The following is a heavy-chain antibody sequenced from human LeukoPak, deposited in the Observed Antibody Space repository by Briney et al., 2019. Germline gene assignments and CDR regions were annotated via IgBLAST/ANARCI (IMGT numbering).Heavy chain of an antibody. V-gene: IGHV4-34*01. Sequence: SETLSLTCAVYGGSFSGYYWSWIRQPPGKGLEWIGEINHSGSTNYNPSLKSQVTISVDTSKNQFSLKLSSVTAADTAVYYCARGYHPYYYDSSGYIRWGQGTLVTVSS. CDR2: INHSGST. J-gene: IGHJ4*02. CDR3: ARGYHPYYYDSSGYIR. CDR1: GGSFSGYY. D-gene: IGHD3-22*01.